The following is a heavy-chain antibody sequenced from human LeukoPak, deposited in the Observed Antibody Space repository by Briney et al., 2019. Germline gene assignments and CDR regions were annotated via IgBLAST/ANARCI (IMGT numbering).Heavy chain of an antibody. J-gene: IGHJ4*02. CDR1: GGSISNFY. Sequence: SETLSLTCSVSGGSISNFYWSWIRQPAGKGLGWIGRIYSSGNTVYNPSLKSRVTMSLDAPKNQLSLKLRSVTAADTAVYYCARNVAGSFDYWGQGTLVTVSS. V-gene: IGHV4-4*07. CDR2: IYSSGNT. D-gene: IGHD1-1*01. CDR3: ARNVAGSFDY.